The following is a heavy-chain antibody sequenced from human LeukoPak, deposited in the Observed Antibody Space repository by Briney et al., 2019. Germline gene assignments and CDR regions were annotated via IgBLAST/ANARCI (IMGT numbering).Heavy chain of an antibody. CDR2: INPSDGST. CDR1: GYTFTSYY. V-gene: IGHV1-46*01. D-gene: IGHD5-12*01. Sequence: ASVKVSCKASGYTFTSYYMHWVRQAPGQGFEWMSIINPSDGSTTYSQKFQGRVTMTRDTSTSTVYMELSSLRSEDTAVYYCAREEGHSGYDRYLDYWGQGTLVTVSS. CDR3: AREEGHSGYDRYLDY. J-gene: IGHJ4*02.